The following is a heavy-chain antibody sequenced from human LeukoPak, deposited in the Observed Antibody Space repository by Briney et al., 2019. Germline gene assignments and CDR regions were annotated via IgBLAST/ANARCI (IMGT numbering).Heavy chain of an antibody. CDR1: GYSISSGYY. CDR3: ARDNQTSGWGPHYFTY. Sequence: SETLSLTCTVSGYSISSGYYWGWIRQPPGKGLEWIGSIYHSGSTYYNPSLKSRVTISVDTSKNQFSLKLSSVTAADTAVYYCARDNQTSGWGPHYFTYWGQGILVTVSS. CDR2: IYHSGST. J-gene: IGHJ4*02. D-gene: IGHD6-19*01. V-gene: IGHV4-38-2*02.